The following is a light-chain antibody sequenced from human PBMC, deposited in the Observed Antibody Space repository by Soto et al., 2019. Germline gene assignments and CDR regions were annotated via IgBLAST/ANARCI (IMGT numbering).Light chain of an antibody. CDR1: SSDVGGYNY. CDR3: CSYAGSYTSHVV. CDR2: DVS. Sequence: ALAQPRSVSGSPGQSVTISCTGTSSDVGGYNYVSWYQQHPGKAPKLMIYDVSKRPSGVPDRFSGSKSGNTASLTISGLQAEDEADYYCCSYAGSYTSHVVFGGGTKVTVL. J-gene: IGLJ2*01. V-gene: IGLV2-11*01.